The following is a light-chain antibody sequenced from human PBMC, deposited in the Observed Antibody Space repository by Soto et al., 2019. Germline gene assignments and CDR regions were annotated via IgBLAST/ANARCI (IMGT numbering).Light chain of an antibody. Sequence: EIVLTQSPGTLSFSPGERATLSCRASHSVSSSYLAWYQQKPGQAPRLLIYGASSRATGIPDRFSGSGSGTEFTLTINSLQPDDFATYYCQQYHIYSGTFGQGTKV. J-gene: IGKJ1*01. CDR1: HSVSSSY. CDR2: GAS. V-gene: IGKV3-20*01. CDR3: QQYHIYSGT.